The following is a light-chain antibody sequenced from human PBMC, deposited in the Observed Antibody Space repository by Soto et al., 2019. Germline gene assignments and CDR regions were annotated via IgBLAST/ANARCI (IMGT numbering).Light chain of an antibody. J-gene: IGKJ4*01. CDR2: DAS. V-gene: IGKV3-11*01. CDR1: QSVSSY. Sequence: EIVLTQSPATLSLSPGERATLSCRASQSVSSYLAWYQQKTGQAPRLLIYDASNRATGISARFSGSGSGTDFTHTITSLEPEDFAVYYCQQRSNWPSTFGGGTKVDIK. CDR3: QQRSNWPST.